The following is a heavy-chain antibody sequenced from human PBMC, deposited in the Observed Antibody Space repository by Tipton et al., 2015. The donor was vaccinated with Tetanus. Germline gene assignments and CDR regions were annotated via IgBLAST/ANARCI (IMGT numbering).Heavy chain of an antibody. CDR1: GGSIRSSNW. CDR2: IYHSGTT. J-gene: IGHJ5*02. CDR3: AKDQGGGRVVRLNWFDP. V-gene: IGHV4-4*02. Sequence: TLSLTCTVSGGSIRSSNWWSWVRQTPGKGLEWIGEIYHSGTTNYNPSLKSRVTISVDTSKNQFSLKMNSVTAADTAMYYCAKDQGGGRVVRLNWFDPWGPGTLVTVSS. D-gene: IGHD6-6*01.